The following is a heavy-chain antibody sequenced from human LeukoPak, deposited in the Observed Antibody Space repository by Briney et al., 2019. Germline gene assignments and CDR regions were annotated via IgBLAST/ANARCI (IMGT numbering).Heavy chain of an antibody. D-gene: IGHD3-22*01. CDR2: ISGSGGST. J-gene: IGHJ4*02. V-gene: IGHV3-23*01. Sequence: GGSLRLSCAASGFTFSSYAMSWVRQAPGKGLEWVSAISGSGGSTYYADSVKGRFTIPRDNSKNTLYLQMNSLRAEDTAVYYCAKTFGACYYDSSGYGYYFDYWGQGTLVTVSS. CDR1: GFTFSSYA. CDR3: AKTFGACYYDSSGYGYYFDY.